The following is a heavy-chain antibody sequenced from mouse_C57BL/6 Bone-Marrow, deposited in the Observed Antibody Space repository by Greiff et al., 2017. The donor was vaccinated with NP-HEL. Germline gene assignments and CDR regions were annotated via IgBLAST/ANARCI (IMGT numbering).Heavy chain of an antibody. CDR3: ARWDEYDD. Sequence: EVQLQQSGPELVKPGASVKISCKASGYTFTDYYMNWVKQSHGKSLEWIGDINPNNGGTSYNQKFKGKATLTVYKSSSTAYMELRSLTSADSAVDYCARWDEYDDWGQGTRVTVAA. CDR1: GYTFTDYY. CDR2: INPNNGGT. D-gene: IGHD2-4*01. J-gene: IGHJ3*01. V-gene: IGHV1-26*01.